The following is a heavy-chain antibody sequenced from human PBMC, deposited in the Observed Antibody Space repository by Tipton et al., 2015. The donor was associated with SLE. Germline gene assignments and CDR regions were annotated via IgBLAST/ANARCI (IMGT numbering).Heavy chain of an antibody. J-gene: IGHJ3*02. Sequence: TLSLTCTVSGGSISSYYWSWIRQPPGKGLEWIGYIYYSGSTNYNPSLKSRVTISVDTSKNQFSLKLSSVTAADTAVYYCARDRGGSYNDAFDIWGQGTMVTVSS. D-gene: IGHD1-26*01. CDR1: GGSISSYY. CDR2: IYYSGST. V-gene: IGHV4-59*12. CDR3: ARDRGGSYNDAFDI.